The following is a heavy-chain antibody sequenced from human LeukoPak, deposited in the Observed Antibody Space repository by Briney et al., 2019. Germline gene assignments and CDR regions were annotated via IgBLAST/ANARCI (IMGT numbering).Heavy chain of an antibody. CDR3: AKDWGFITMFSD. CDR2: ISGSGGST. CDR1: GFTFSSYA. D-gene: IGHD3-10*02. Sequence: GGSLRLSCAASGFTFSSYAMSWVRQAPGKGLEWASAISGSGGSTYYADSVKGRFTISRDNSKSTLYLQMNSLRAEDTAIYYCAKDWGFITMFSDWGQGTLVTVSS. V-gene: IGHV3-23*01. J-gene: IGHJ4*02.